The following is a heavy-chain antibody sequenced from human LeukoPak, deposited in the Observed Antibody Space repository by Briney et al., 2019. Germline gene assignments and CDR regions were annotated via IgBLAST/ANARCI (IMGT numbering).Heavy chain of an antibody. CDR1: GYTFTRYY. D-gene: IGHD3-22*01. Sequence: GASVKVSCKASGYTFTRYYMHWVRQAPGQGLEWMGIINASGGSINYAQKFQGRVTMTRDTSTSTVYMELSSLRSEDTAVYYCARDGWFYYDSSDYSGFDYWGQGTLVTESS. V-gene: IGHV1-46*01. J-gene: IGHJ4*02. CDR3: ARDGWFYYDSSDYSGFDY. CDR2: INASGGSI.